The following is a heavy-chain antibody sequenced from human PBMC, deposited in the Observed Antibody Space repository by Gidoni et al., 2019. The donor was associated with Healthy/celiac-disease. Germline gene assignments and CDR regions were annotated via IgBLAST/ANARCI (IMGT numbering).Heavy chain of an antibody. CDR2: ISWNSGSI. CDR1: GFTFDAYA. Sequence: EVQLVESGGGLVQPGRSLRLSCAASGFTFDAYAMHWVRHAPGKGLEWVSGISWNSGSIGYADSVKGRFTISRDNAKNSLYLQMNSLRAEDTALYYCAKGGHYDILTGYLFDYWGQGTLVTVSS. V-gene: IGHV3-9*01. D-gene: IGHD3-9*01. CDR3: AKGGHYDILTGYLFDY. J-gene: IGHJ4*02.